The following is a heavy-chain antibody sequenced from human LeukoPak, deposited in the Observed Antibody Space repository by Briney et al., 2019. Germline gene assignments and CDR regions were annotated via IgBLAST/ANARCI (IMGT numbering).Heavy chain of an antibody. D-gene: IGHD6-19*01. J-gene: IGHJ4*02. CDR1: GFSVSNNY. V-gene: IGHV3-66*04. CDR3: ARHGSAYRSGWTIPHFDY. Sequence: GGSLRLSCAASGFSVSNNYMSWVRQAPGKGLEWVSVIYSGGNTYHADSVKGRFTISRDNSKNTLHLQMNSLRDEDTAVYYCARHGSAYRSGWTIPHFDYWGQGILVTVSA. CDR2: IYSGGNT.